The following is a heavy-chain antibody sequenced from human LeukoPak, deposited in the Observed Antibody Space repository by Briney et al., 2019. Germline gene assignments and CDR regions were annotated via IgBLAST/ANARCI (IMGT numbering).Heavy chain of an antibody. D-gene: IGHD3-22*01. CDR3: AREVEAYDSSGYYFFDY. Sequence: SQTLSLTCTVSGGSISSGSYYWSWIRQPAGKGLEWIGRSYTSGSTNYNPSLKSRVTISVDTSKNQFSLKLSSVTAADTAVYYCAREVEAYDSSGYYFFDYWGQGTLVTVSS. CDR2: SYTSGST. V-gene: IGHV4-61*02. J-gene: IGHJ4*02. CDR1: GGSISSGSYY.